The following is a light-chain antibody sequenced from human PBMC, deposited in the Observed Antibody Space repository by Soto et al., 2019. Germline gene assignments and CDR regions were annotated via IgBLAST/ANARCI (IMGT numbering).Light chain of an antibody. CDR1: QSFSCY. CDR2: GAS. CDR3: QQYSNWPPVMT. V-gene: IGKV3-11*01. J-gene: IGKJ5*01. Sequence: EIVLTQSPATLSLSPGERATLSCRASQSFSCYLAWYQQKPGQAPRLLIYGASNRATGIPARFSGWGSGTDFTLTISSLQPEDFAIYCCQQYSNWPPVMTFGQGTQVEIK.